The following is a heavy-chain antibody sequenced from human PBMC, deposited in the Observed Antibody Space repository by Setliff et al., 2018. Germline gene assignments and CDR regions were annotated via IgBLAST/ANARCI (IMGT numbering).Heavy chain of an antibody. CDR3: VRGGEGRDDSNSGS. V-gene: IGHV3-7*01. CDR1: GFTFSSYA. J-gene: IGHJ5*02. Sequence: GVLRLSCAASGFTFSSYAMHWVRQAPGKGLEWVANINHDGIEKYYVDSVKGRFTISRDNAKNSLYLQMNSLRAEDTAVYYCVRGGEGRDDSNSGSWGQGTLVTVSS. D-gene: IGHD2-21*02. CDR2: INHDGIEK.